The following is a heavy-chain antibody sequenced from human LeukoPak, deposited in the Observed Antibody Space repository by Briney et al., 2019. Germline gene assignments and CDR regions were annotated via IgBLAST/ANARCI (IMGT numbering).Heavy chain of an antibody. Sequence: GGSLRLSCTASVFTFCSYWMHWVRQAPGRGLVWVSRINIYGSSTTYANSVKGRFTISRDNTKNTVYLQMNSLRAADTAPYYCAREHAYSDSSGYYRHDAFDIWGQGTMVTVSS. CDR2: INIYGSST. J-gene: IGHJ3*02. CDR1: VFTFCSYW. V-gene: IGHV3-74*01. D-gene: IGHD3-22*01. CDR3: AREHAYSDSSGYYRHDAFDI.